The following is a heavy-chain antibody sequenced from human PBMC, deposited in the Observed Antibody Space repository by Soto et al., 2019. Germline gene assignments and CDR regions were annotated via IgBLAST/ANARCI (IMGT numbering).Heavy chain of an antibody. V-gene: IGHV4-59*08. CDR3: ARHRYGSGSYYTQYYYYYYMDI. CDR2: IYYSGST. Sequence: QVQLQESGPGLVKPSETLSLTCTVSGGSISSYYWSWIRQPPGKGLEWIGYIYYSGSTNYNPSLKSRVTISEETSKNQFSLKLSSVTAADTAVYYCARHRYGSGSYYTQYYYYYYMDIWGKGTTVTVSS. J-gene: IGHJ6*03. D-gene: IGHD3-10*01. CDR1: GGSISSYY.